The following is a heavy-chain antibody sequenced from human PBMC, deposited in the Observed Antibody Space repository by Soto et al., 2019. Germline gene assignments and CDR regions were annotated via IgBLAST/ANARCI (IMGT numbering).Heavy chain of an antibody. J-gene: IGHJ5*02. CDR2: MNPNSGNT. CDR3: ARAGDPVVAATPWFDP. CDR1: GYTFTSYD. D-gene: IGHD2-15*01. V-gene: IGHV1-8*01. Sequence: QVQLVQSGAEVKKPGASVKVSCKASGYTFTSYDINWVRQATGQGLEWMGWMNPNSGNTGYAQKFQGRVTMTRNTXIXXAYMELSSLRSEDTAVYYCARAGDPVVAATPWFDPWGQGTLVTVSS.